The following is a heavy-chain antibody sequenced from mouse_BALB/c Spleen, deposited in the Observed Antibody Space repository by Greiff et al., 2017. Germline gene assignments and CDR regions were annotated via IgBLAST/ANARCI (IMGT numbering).Heavy chain of an antibody. CDR1: GFNIKDTY. V-gene: IGHV14-3*02. CDR2: IDPANGNT. D-gene: IGHD2-14*01. J-gene: IGHJ3*01. CDR3: AYRSEDRAWFAY. Sequence: DVQLQESGAELVKPGASVKLSCTASGFNIKDTYMHWVKQRPEQGLEWIGRIDPANGNTKYDPKFQGKATITADTSSNTAYLQLSSLTSEDTAVYYCAYRSEDRAWFAYWGQGTLVTVSA.